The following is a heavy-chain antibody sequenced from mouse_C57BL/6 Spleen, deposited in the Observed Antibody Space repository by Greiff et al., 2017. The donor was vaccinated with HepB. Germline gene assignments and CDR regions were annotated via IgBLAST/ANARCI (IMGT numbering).Heavy chain of an antibody. J-gene: IGHJ4*01. CDR3: ASPSYYSNGYAMDY. V-gene: IGHV1-72*01. D-gene: IGHD2-5*01. Sequence: QVQLKQPGAELVKPGASVKLSCKASGYTFTSYWMHWVKQRPGRGLEWIGRIDPNSGGTKYNEKFKSKATLTVDKPSSTAYMQLSSLTSEDSAVYYCASPSYYSNGYAMDYWGQGTSVTVSS. CDR2: IDPNSGGT. CDR1: GYTFTSYW.